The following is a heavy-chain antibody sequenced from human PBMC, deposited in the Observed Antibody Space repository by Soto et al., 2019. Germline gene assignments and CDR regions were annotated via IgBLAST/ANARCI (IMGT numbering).Heavy chain of an antibody. D-gene: IGHD1-26*01. CDR3: AQEEHRGSSFDY. Sequence: QVQLVESGGGVVQPGRALRLSCAASAFTFSTYGMHWVRQAPGKGLEWVARISYDGSEKVYADSVKGRFTISRDNSKDTLYLQLNSLRAEDTAVLYWAQEEHRGSSFDYWGQGTMVTVSS. V-gene: IGHV3-30*18. CDR2: ISYDGSEK. J-gene: IGHJ4*02. CDR1: AFTFSTYG.